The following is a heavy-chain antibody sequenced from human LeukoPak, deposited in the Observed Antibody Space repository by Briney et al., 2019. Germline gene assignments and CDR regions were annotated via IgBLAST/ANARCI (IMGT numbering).Heavy chain of an antibody. Sequence: GASVKVSCKASGGTFSSYAISWVRQAPGQGLEWMGGIIPIFGTANYAQKFQGRVTITADESTSTAYMELSSLRSEDTAVYYCARDPLYDYVWGSYRYPYYFDYWGQGTLVIVSS. V-gene: IGHV1-69*01. D-gene: IGHD3-16*02. J-gene: IGHJ4*02. CDR1: GGTFSSYA. CDR3: ARDPLYDYVWGSYRYPYYFDY. CDR2: IIPIFGTA.